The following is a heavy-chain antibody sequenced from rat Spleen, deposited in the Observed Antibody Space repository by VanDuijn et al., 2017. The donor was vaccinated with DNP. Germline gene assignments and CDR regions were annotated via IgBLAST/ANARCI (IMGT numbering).Heavy chain of an antibody. D-gene: IGHD1-12*02. CDR1: GFTFSNSD. CDR2: ISTGGGST. Sequence: EVQLVESGGGLVQPGRSLKLSCAASGFTFSNSDMAWVRQAPTKGLEWVASISTGGGSTYYRDSVKGRFTISRDNAKSTLYLQMNSLRSEDTATYYCTRGGGWSYAMDAWGQGIMVTVSS. J-gene: IGHJ2*01. V-gene: IGHV5-27*01. CDR3: TRGGGWSYAMDA.